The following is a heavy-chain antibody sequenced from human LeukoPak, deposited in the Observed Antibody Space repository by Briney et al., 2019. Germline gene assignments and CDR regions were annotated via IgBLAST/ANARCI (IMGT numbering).Heavy chain of an antibody. Sequence: SETLSLTCTVSGGSISSYYWSWIRQPPGKGLEWIGYIYYSGSTNYNPSLKSRVTISVDTSKNQFSLKLSSVTAADTAVYYCARLRPMGYYYYGMDVWGQGTTVTVSS. CDR1: GGSISSYY. V-gene: IGHV4-59*08. D-gene: IGHD1-26*01. J-gene: IGHJ6*02. CDR3: ARLRPMGYYYYGMDV. CDR2: IYYSGST.